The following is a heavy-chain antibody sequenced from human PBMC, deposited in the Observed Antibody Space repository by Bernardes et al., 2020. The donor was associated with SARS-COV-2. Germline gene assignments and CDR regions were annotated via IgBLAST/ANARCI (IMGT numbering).Heavy chain of an antibody. J-gene: IGHJ6*02. CDR3: TRIFRYYDILTGSYYYYGMDV. V-gene: IGHV3-15*01. D-gene: IGHD3-9*01. CDR1: GFTFSNAW. Sequence: GGSLRLSCAASGFTFSNAWMSWVRQAPGKGLEWVGRIKSKTDGGTTDYAAPVKGRFTISRDHSKNTLYLQMNSLKTEDTAVYYCTRIFRYYDILTGSYYYYGMDVWGQGTTVTVSS. CDR2: IKSKTDGGTT.